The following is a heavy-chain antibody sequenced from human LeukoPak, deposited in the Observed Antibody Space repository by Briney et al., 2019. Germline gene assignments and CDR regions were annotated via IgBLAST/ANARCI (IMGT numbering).Heavy chain of an antibody. CDR1: GFTFSSYA. CDR2: ISGSGGST. J-gene: IGHJ4*02. D-gene: IGHD4-17*01. CDR3: AKDPDRPSYGDLDY. Sequence: PGGSLRLSCAASGFTFSSYAMSWVRQAPGEGLEWVSAISGSGGSTYYADSVKGRFTISRDNSKNTLYLQMNSLRAEDTAVYYCAKDPDRPSYGDLDYWGQGTLVTVSS. V-gene: IGHV3-23*01.